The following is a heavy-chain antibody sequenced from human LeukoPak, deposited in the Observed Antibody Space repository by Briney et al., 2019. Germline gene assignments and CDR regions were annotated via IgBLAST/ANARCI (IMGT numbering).Heavy chain of an antibody. CDR3: ARGGRGYSSSWRTVDFDY. CDR2: INHSGST. Sequence: SETLSLTCAVYGGSFSGYYWSWIRQPPGKGLEWIGEINHSGSTNYNPSLKSRVTISVDTSKNQFSLKLSSVTAADTAVYYCARGGRGYSSSWRTVDFDYWGQGTLVTVSS. CDR1: GGSFSGYY. D-gene: IGHD6-13*01. J-gene: IGHJ4*02. V-gene: IGHV4-34*01.